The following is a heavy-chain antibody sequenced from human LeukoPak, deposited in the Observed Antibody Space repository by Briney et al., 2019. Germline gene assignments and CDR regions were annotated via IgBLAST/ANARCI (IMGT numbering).Heavy chain of an antibody. CDR1: GGTFSSYA. J-gene: IGHJ5*02. D-gene: IGHD5-12*01. V-gene: IGHV1-69*01. CDR3: ARSAGISGYDSA. CDR2: IIPIFGTA. Sequence: SETVSCKASGGTFSSYAISWVRQAPGQGLEWMGGIIPIFGTANYAQKFQGRVTITADESTSTAYMELSSLRSEDTAVYYCARSAGISGYDSAWGQGTLVTVPS.